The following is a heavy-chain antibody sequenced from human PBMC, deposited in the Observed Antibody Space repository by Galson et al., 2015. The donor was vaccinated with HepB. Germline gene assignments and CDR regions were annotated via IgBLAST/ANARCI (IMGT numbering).Heavy chain of an antibody. CDR3: AREAKFLYSSGWYDQMNYYYYGMDV. Sequence: AISGDSVSSNSAAWNWIRQSPSRGLEWLGRTYYRSKWYNDYAVSVKSRITINPDTSKNQFSLQLNSVTPEDTAVYYCAREAKFLYSSGWYDQMNYYYYGMDVWGQGTTVTVSS. V-gene: IGHV6-1*01. CDR2: TYYRSKWYN. D-gene: IGHD6-19*01. CDR1: GDSVSSNSAA. J-gene: IGHJ6*02.